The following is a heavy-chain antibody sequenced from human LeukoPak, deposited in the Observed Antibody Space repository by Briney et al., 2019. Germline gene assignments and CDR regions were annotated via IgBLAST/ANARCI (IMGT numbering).Heavy chain of an antibody. Sequence: ASVKVSCKASGYTFTSYDINWVRQATGQGLEWMGWMNPNSGNTGYAQKFQGRVTITRNTSISTAYMELSSLRSEDTAVYYCARVETIFGVVTLDAFDIWGQGIMVTVSS. CDR1: GYTFTSYD. CDR3: ARVETIFGVVTLDAFDI. V-gene: IGHV1-8*03. J-gene: IGHJ3*02. CDR2: MNPNSGNT. D-gene: IGHD3-3*01.